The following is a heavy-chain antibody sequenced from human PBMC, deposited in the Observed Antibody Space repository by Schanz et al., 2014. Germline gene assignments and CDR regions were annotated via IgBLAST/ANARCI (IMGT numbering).Heavy chain of an antibody. CDR3: ARGGARRFPVVPDAIQGLRGHYYYYYLDV. D-gene: IGHD2-2*02. V-gene: IGHV4-61*02. CDR1: GGSISSGSYY. J-gene: IGHJ6*03. Sequence: QVQLQESGPGLVKPSQTLSLTCSVSGGSISSGSYYWNWIRQPAGKGLEWIGRVYTSGSTNYNPSLKSRPPIPLDPPKNQCPRKRRSVSAADTAVYYCARGGARRFPVVPDAIQGLRGHYYYYYLDVWGKGTTVTASS. CDR2: VYTSGST.